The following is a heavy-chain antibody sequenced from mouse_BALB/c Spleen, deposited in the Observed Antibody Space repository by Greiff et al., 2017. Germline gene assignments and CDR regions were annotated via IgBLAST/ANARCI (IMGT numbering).Heavy chain of an antibody. D-gene: IGHD2-3*01. CDR3: ARKSGDGYYVGYAMDY. CDR2: IWSGGST. J-gene: IGHJ4*01. CDR1: GFSLTSYG. Sequence: QVQLKQSGPGLVQPSQSLSITCTVSGFSLTSYGVHWVRQSPGKGLEWLGVIWSGGSTDYNAAFISRLSISKDNSKSQVFFKMNSLQANDTAIYYCARKSGDGYYVGYAMDYWGQGTSVTVSS. V-gene: IGHV2-2*02.